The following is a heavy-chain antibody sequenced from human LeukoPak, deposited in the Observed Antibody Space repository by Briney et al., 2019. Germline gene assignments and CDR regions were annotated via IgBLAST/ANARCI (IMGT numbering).Heavy chain of an antibody. V-gene: IGHV4-61*01. CDR2: IYNGVNT. Sequence: SETLSLTCTVSGASVSSASYWTWIRPPPGKGVEWIAHIYNGVNTNYNPSLKSRVTISVDTSKYQFSLRLNSVTAADTAVYYCARSRAFNSGAFDPWGQGSLVTVSS. CDR1: GASVSSASY. D-gene: IGHD1-26*01. CDR3: ARSRAFNSGAFDP. J-gene: IGHJ5*02.